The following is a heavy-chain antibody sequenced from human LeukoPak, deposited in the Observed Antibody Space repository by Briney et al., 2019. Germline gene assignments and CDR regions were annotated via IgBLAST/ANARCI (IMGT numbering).Heavy chain of an antibody. CDR2: IYHSGST. D-gene: IGHD2-15*01. CDR1: GYSISSGYY. V-gene: IGHV4-38-2*02. J-gene: IGHJ4*02. CDR3: AKRRGYCEGGHCVPWYFDS. Sequence: SETLSLTCTVSGYSISSGYYWGWIRQPPGKGLEWIGSIYHSGSTYYNPSLKSRVTISVDTSKNQFSLKLSSVTAADTAVYFCAKRRGYCEGGHCVPWYFDSWGQGRLVTVSS.